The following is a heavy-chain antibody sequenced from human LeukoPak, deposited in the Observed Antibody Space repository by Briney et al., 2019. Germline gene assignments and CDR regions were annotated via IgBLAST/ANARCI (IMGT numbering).Heavy chain of an antibody. CDR1: GGSISSTTSY. CDR3: ARNVSTGYFDY. D-gene: IGHD3-22*01. CDR2: IYYSGST. Sequence: SETLSLTCTVSGGSISSTTSYWGWIRQPPGKGLDWIGSIYYSGSTHYNPSLRSRITISVDTSKNQFSLQLRSVTAADTAVYYCARNVSTGYFDYWGQGTLVTVSS. V-gene: IGHV4-39*01. J-gene: IGHJ4*02.